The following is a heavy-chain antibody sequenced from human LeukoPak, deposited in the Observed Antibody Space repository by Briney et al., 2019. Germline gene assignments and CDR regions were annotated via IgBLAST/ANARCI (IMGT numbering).Heavy chain of an antibody. CDR1: GFILRRHW. J-gene: IGHJ4*02. CDR2: INQDGSEI. CDR3: AKEGRSLQTY. V-gene: IGHV3-7*03. D-gene: IGHD5-24*01. Sequence: GGSLRLSCVDSGFILRRHWMYWVRQAPGKGLEWVANINQDGSEIYYVDSVKGRFTISRDNAENSLYLQMNSLRVEDTAVYYCAKEGRSLQTYWGQGTLVTVSS.